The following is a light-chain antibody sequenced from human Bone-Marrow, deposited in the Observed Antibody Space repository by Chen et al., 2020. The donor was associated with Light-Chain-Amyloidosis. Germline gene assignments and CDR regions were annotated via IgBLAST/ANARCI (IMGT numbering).Light chain of an antibody. V-gene: IGLV3-21*02. CDR3: QVWDRSSDRPV. CDR1: NIGSTS. J-gene: IGLJ3*02. CDR2: DDS. Sequence: SYVLTQPSSVSVAPGQTATIACGGNNIGSTSVHWYQQTPGQAPLLVVYDDSDRPSVIPERLSGSSSGTTATLTISRVEAGDEADYYCQVWDRSSDRPVFGGGTKLTVL.